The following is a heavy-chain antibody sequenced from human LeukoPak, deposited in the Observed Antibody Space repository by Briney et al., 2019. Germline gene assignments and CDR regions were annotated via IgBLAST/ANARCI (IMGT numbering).Heavy chain of an antibody. V-gene: IGHV4-59*01. J-gene: IGHJ3*02. D-gene: IGHD1-7*01. CDR2: IYYSGST. CDR1: GGSISSYY. CDR3: AGYNRNYVHVFDI. Sequence: SETLSLTCTVSGGSISSYYWSWIRQPPGKGLEWIGYIYYSGSTNYNPSLKSRVTISVDTYKNQFSLKLSSVTAADTAVYYCAGYNRNYVHVFDIWGQGTMVTVSS.